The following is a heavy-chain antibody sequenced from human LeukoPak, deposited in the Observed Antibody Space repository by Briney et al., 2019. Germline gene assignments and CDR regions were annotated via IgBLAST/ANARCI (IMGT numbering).Heavy chain of an antibody. J-gene: IGHJ6*03. Sequence: SETLSLTCTVSGYSISSGYYWGRIRQPPGKGLEWIGSIYHSGSTYYNPSLKSRVTISVDTSKNQFSLKLSSETAADTAVYYCARDHGYSSSSYAYYYYYYMDVWGKGTTVTVSS. CDR1: GYSISSGYY. CDR2: IYHSGST. CDR3: ARDHGYSSSSYAYYYYYYMDV. D-gene: IGHD6-6*01. V-gene: IGHV4-38-2*02.